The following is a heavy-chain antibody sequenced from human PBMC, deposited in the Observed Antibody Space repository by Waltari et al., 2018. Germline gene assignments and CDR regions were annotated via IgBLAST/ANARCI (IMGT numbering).Heavy chain of an antibody. D-gene: IGHD3-22*01. V-gene: IGHV3-33*01. CDR2: IWHGTRTK. CDR3: ARGTDSSALRRSFDY. Sequence: QVQLVESGGGVVQPGTSLRLSCAASGFAFNLYGMHWVRQAPGKGVQWVAVIWHGTRTKYYADSVQGRFTISRDSSKNTVYLQMDSLRVEDTAVYYCARGTDSSALRRSFDYWGQGSLVIVSS. CDR1: GFAFNLYG. J-gene: IGHJ4*02.